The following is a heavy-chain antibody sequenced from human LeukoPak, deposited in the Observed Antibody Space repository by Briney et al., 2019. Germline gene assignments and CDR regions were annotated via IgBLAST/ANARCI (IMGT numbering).Heavy chain of an antibody. D-gene: IGHD3-16*02. CDR1: GGSFSGYY. V-gene: IGHV4-34*01. CDR3: ARGRARGSYRIDY. J-gene: IGHJ4*02. CDR2: INHSGST. Sequence: SETLSLTCAVYGGSFSGYYWSWIRQPPGKGLEWIGEINHSGSTNYNPSLKSRVTISVDTSKNQFSLKLRSVTAADTGVYYCARGRARGSYRIDYWGQGNLVTVSS.